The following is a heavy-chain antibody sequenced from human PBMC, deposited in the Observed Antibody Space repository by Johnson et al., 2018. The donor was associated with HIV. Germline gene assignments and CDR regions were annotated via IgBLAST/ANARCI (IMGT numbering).Heavy chain of an antibody. CDR3: ARDFVAFGECTAFDI. D-gene: IGHD3-10*01. CDR1: GFTVSSNY. CDR2: IYSGGST. V-gene: IGHV3-53*01. J-gene: IGHJ3*02. Sequence: VQVVESGGGLIQPGGSLRLSCAASGFTVSSNYMSWVRQAPGKGLEWVSVIYSGGSTYYADSVKGRFTISRDNSKNTLYLQMNSLRAEDTAFYYCARDFVAFGECTAFDIWGQGTMVTVSS.